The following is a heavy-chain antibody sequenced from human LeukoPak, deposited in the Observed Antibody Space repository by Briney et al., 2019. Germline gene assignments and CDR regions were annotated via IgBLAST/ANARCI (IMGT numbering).Heavy chain of an antibody. Sequence: PGGSLRPSCAASGFTFSKYWMLWVRQAPGNGLESVSRINTDGTVTTYAGSVKGRVTVSRDNADNTMFLQTNSVRDEDTAVYYCATKQWLAPPPDSWGQGTPVTVSS. CDR1: GFTFSKYW. V-gene: IGHV3-74*01. CDR3: ATKQWLAPPPDS. CDR2: INTDGTVT. J-gene: IGHJ4*02. D-gene: IGHD6-19*01.